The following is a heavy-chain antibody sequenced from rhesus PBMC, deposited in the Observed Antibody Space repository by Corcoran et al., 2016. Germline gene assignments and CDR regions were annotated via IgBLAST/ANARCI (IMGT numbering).Heavy chain of an antibody. CDR2: IYGNSAST. J-gene: IGHJ4*01. CDR3: ARDRRFSSGWLFDY. V-gene: IGHV4-76*01. D-gene: IGHD6-31*01. Sequence: QVQLQESGPGVVKPSETLSLTCAVSGGSISSGYDWSSIRQPPGKGLEWIGYIYGNSASTNDNPSLKNRVTISKDTSKNQFSLKLSAVTAADTAVYYCARDRRFSSGWLFDYWGQGVLVTVSS. CDR1: GGSISSGYD.